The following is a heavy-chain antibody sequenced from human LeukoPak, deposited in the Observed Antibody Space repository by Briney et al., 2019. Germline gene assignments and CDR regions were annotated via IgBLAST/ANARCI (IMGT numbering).Heavy chain of an antibody. Sequence: ASVKVSCKASGYTFTSYDINWVRQATGQGLEWMGWMNPNSGNTGYAQKFQGRVTITRNTSISTAYMELSSLRSEDTAVYYCAKDHDSSGSYYFDYWGQGTLVTVSS. J-gene: IGHJ4*02. CDR1: GYTFTSYD. CDR2: MNPNSGNT. V-gene: IGHV1-8*03. CDR3: AKDHDSSGSYYFDY. D-gene: IGHD3-22*01.